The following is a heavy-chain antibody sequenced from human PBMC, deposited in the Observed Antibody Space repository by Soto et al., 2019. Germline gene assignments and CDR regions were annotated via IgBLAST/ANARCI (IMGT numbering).Heavy chain of an antibody. D-gene: IGHD3-10*01. CDR2: IIPIFGTP. J-gene: IGHJ4*02. CDR1: GGIFSTYA. Sequence: QVQLVQSGAEVKKPGSSVKVSCMASGGIFSTYAISGLRQAPGQGLEWMGGIIPIFGTPNYAQRFQGRVTITADESTTTSYMELSRLKSEDTAVYYCARDRDDYGSGNYYNRIDFWGQGTLVTVSS. V-gene: IGHV1-69*01. CDR3: ARDRDDYGSGNYYNRIDF.